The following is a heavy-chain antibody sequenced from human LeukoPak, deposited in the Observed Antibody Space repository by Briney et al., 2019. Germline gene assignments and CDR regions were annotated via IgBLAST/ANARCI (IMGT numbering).Heavy chain of an antibody. J-gene: IGHJ4*02. Sequence: SETLSLTCTVSGDSISSDIYSWGWIRQPPGKGLEWIGTIYYGGSTYYNPSLKSRVTTSVDTSKNQFSLRLSSVTAADTAVYYCARLYSGSYYERDYWGWGTLVTVSS. V-gene: IGHV4-39*01. CDR1: GDSISSDIYS. CDR2: IYYGGST. D-gene: IGHD1-26*01. CDR3: ARLYSGSYYERDY.